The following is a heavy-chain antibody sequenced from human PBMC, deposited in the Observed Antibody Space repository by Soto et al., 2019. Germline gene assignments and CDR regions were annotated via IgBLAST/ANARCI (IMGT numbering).Heavy chain of an antibody. CDR1: GVSISSGGYY. V-gene: IGHV4-31*03. CDR3: ERDGYVWGSVDAFDI. J-gene: IGHJ3*02. D-gene: IGHD3-16*01. CDR2: IYYSGST. Sequence: SETLSLTCTVSGVSISSGGYYWSWIRQHPGKGLEWIGYIYYSGSTYYNPSLKSRVTISVDTSKNQFSLKLSSVTAADTAVYYCERDGYVWGSVDAFDIWGQGTMVTVSS.